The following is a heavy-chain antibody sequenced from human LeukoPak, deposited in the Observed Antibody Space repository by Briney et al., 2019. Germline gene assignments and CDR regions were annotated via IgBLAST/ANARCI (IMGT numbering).Heavy chain of an antibody. J-gene: IGHJ6*03. D-gene: IGHD3-10*01. V-gene: IGHV3-30*02. Sequence: GGSLRLSCAASGFTFSSYGMHWVRQAPGKGLEWVAFIRYDGSNKYYADSVKGRITISRDNSKNTLYLQMNSLRAEDTAVYYCAKAGYYGSGSYYRQKKYYYYYYTDVWGKGTTVTISS. CDR3: AKAGYYGSGSYYRQKKYYYYYYTDV. CDR2: IRYDGSNK. CDR1: GFTFSSYG.